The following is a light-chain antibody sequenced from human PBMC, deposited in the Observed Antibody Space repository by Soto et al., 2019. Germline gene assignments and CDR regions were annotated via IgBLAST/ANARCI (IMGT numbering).Light chain of an antibody. V-gene: IGKV3-15*01. CDR2: GAS. J-gene: IGKJ1*01. CDR1: QSVRSN. Sequence: EIVMTQSPATLSVSPGERATLSCRASQSVRSNLAWYQQKPGQAPRLLIYGASTSATGIPDRFSGSGSGTEFTLTISSLQSEDFAVYYCQQYNNWPPWTFGQGTKVEIK. CDR3: QQYNNWPPWT.